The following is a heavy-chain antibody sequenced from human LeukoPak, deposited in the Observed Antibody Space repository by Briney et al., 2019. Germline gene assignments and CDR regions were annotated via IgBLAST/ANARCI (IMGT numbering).Heavy chain of an antibody. D-gene: IGHD3-16*01. Sequence: GGSLRLSCAASGFTFSGSAMHWVRQASGKGLEWVGRIRSKANSYVTAYAASVKGRFTISRDDSKNTAYLQMNSLKTEDTAVYYCTRARYDYVWGNLDYWGQGTLVTVSS. CDR2: IRSKANSYVT. J-gene: IGHJ4*02. V-gene: IGHV3-73*01. CDR1: GFTFSGSA. CDR3: TRARYDYVWGNLDY.